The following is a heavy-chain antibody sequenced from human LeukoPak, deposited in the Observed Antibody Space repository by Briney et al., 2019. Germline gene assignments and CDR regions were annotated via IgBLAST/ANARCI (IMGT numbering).Heavy chain of an antibody. V-gene: IGHV1-69*04. CDR2: IIPILGIA. J-gene: IGHJ4*02. CDR1: GGTFSSYA. CDR3: ARDGLLEQLVPLFDY. Sequence: SVKVSCKASGGTFSSYAISWVRQAPGQGLEWMGRIIPILGIANYAQKFQGRVTITADKSTSTAYMELSSLRSEDTAVYYCARDGLLEQLVPLFDYWGQGTLVTVSS. D-gene: IGHD6-13*01.